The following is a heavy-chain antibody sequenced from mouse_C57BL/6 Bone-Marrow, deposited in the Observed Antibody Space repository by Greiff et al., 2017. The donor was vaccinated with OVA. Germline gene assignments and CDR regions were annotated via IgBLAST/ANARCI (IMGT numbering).Heavy chain of an antibody. CDR1: GYAFSSSW. CDR3: ARAYGSSSWFAY. V-gene: IGHV1-82*01. D-gene: IGHD1-1*01. Sequence: QVQLQQSGPELVKPGASVKISCKASGYAFSSSWMNWVKQRPGKGLEWIGRIYPGDGDTNYNGKFKGKATLTADKSSSTAYMQLSSLTAEDSAVYFCARAYGSSSWFAYWGQGTLVTVSA. CDR2: IYPGDGDT. J-gene: IGHJ3*01.